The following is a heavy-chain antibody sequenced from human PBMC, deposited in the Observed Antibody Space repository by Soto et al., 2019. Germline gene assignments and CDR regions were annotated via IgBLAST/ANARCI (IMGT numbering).Heavy chain of an antibody. CDR1: GDSVSSNSSA. CDR3: AREVTAPSYYYYYGMDV. Sequence: SQTLSLPCAISGDSVSSNSSACNLIRQSPSRGVEWLGRTYYRSKWYNDYAVSVKSRITINPDTSKNQFSLQLNSVTPEDTAVYYCAREVTAPSYYYYYGMDVWGQGTTVTVSS. CDR2: TYYRSKWYN. D-gene: IGHD4-4*01. J-gene: IGHJ6*02. V-gene: IGHV6-1*01.